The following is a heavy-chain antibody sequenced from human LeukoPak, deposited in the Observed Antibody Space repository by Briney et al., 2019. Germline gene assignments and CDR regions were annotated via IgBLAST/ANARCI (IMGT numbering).Heavy chain of an antibody. CDR3: ASGDYDILTCDY. D-gene: IGHD3-9*01. V-gene: IGHV3-66*01. CDR2: IYSGGIT. Sequence: PGGSLRLSCAASGVTVSSNYMSWVRQAPGEGLGWVSVIYSGGITYYADSVKGRFTISRDNSKNTVYLQMNSLRAEDTAVYYCASGDYDILTCDYWGQGSLVTVSS. CDR1: GVTVSSNY. J-gene: IGHJ4*02.